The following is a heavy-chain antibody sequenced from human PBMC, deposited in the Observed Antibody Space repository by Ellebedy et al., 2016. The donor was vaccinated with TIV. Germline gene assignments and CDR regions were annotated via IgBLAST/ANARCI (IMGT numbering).Heavy chain of an antibody. D-gene: IGHD6-13*01. CDR2: ISSSSSYI. V-gene: IGHV3-21*01. CDR1: GFTFSSYS. CDR3: ARKAAAGVSFGDFDL. Sequence: GESLKISXAASGFTFSSYSMNWVRQAPGKGLEWVSSISSSSSYIYYADSVKGRFTISRDNAKNSLYLQMNSLRAEDTAVYYCARKAAAGVSFGDFDLWGRGTLVTVSS. J-gene: IGHJ2*01.